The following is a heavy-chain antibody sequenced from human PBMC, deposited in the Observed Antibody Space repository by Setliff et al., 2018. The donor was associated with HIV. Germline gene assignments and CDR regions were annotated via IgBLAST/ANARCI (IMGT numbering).Heavy chain of an antibody. CDR2: IYYTGSA. D-gene: IGHD1-26*01. V-gene: IGHV4-31*03. Sequence: KTSETLSLTCTVSGGSISSGGYYWSWSRQHPGKGLEWIGYIYYTGSAYYNPSLKSRVNISVDMSKNQFSLNMTSLTVADTAVYFCARERSGSYYPDLDCWGQGALVTVSS. J-gene: IGHJ4*02. CDR3: ARERSGSYYPDLDC. CDR1: GGSISSGGYY.